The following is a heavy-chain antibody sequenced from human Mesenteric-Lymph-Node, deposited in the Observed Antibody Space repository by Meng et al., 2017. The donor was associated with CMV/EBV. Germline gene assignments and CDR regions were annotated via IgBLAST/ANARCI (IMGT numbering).Heavy chain of an antibody. CDR1: GFTFSSYD. V-gene: IGHV3-13*01. D-gene: IGHD2-8*01. CDR3: ARNTNRSGKDY. CDR2: IGTAGDTYYP. J-gene: IGHJ4*02. Sequence: GESLKISCAASGFTFSSYDMHWVRQATGKGLEWVSAIGTAGDTYYPYYPGSVKGRFTISRDDSKNTLFLQMSSLRADDTAVYYCARNTNRSGKDYWGQGTLVTVSS.